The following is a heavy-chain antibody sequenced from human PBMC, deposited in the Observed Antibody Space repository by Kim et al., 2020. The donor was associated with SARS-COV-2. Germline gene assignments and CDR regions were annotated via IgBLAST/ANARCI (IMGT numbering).Heavy chain of an antibody. CDR1: GFTFSNAW. Sequence: GGSLRLSCAASGFTFSNAWMSWVRQAPGKGLEWVGRIKSKTDGGTTDYAAPVKGRFTISRDDSKNTLYLQMNSLKTEDTAVYYCTTETNYYGSGSYLKKVDVWGQGTTVTVSS. J-gene: IGHJ6*02. V-gene: IGHV3-15*01. CDR2: IKSKTDGGTT. CDR3: TTETNYYGSGSYLKKVDV. D-gene: IGHD3-10*01.